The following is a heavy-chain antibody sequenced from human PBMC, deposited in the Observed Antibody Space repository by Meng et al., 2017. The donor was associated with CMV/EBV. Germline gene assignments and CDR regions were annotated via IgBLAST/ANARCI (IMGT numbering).Heavy chain of an antibody. J-gene: IGHJ6*02. CDR3: ARAEGEYQLQPYHYGMDV. CDR1: GFTVSSNY. V-gene: IGHV3-66*02. Sequence: GESLKISCAASGFTVSSNYMSWVRQAQGKGLEWVSVIYSGGSTYYADSVKGRFTISRDNSKNTLYLQMNSLRAEDTAVYYCARAEGEYQLQPYHYGMDVWGQGTTVTVSS. CDR2: IYSGGST. D-gene: IGHD2-2*01.